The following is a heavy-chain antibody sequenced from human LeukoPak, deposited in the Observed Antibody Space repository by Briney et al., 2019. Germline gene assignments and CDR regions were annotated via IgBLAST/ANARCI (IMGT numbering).Heavy chain of an antibody. CDR1: GDSFSSVTDY. J-gene: IGHJ4*02. Sequence: PSETLSLTCTVSGDSFSSVTDYWAWIRQPPGKGLEWIASGDYSGGTYYNPSLESRVAISADMSKNQFSLKLTSVTGADTAVYCAGERGEEYSSGWYKRNYFDNWGQGIRVTVSS. D-gene: IGHD6-19*01. CDR2: GDYSGGT. V-gene: IGHV4-39*07. CDR3: GERGEEYSSGWYKRNYFDN.